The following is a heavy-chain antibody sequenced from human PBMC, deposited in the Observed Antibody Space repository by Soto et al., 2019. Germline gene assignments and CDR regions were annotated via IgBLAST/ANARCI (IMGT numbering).Heavy chain of an antibody. J-gene: IGHJ4*02. V-gene: IGHV3-23*01. D-gene: IGHD5-18*01. Sequence: EVQLLESGGGLVQPGGSLRFSCAASGFTFSSYAMSWVRQAPGKGLEWVSAISGSGGSTYYADSVKGRFTISRDNSKNTLYLQMNSLRAEDTAVYYCANGGHVDTAMLLFDYWGQGTLVTVSS. CDR2: ISGSGGST. CDR1: GFTFSSYA. CDR3: ANGGHVDTAMLLFDY.